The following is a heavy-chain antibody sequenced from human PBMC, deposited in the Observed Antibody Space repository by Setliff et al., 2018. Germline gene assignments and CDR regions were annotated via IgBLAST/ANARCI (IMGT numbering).Heavy chain of an antibody. CDR1: GFSFSDNY. Sequence: PGGSLRLSCAASGFSFSDNYMSWIRQAPGKGLEWVSSISDTTNFIYYADSVKGRFTISRDTAKNSLYLQMNSLRAEDTAVYYCVKDVVGYSSTWPKRDYFDYWGQGTLVTVPQ. CDR3: VKDVVGYSSTWPKRDYFDY. D-gene: IGHD6-13*01. CDR2: ISDTTNFI. V-gene: IGHV3-11*05. J-gene: IGHJ4*02.